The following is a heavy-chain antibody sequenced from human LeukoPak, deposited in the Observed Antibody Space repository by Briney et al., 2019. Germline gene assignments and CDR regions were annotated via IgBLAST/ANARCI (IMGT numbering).Heavy chain of an antibody. Sequence: ASVKVSCKASGYTFTGYYMHWVRQAPGQGLAWMGWINPNSGGTNYAQKFQGRVTMTRDTSISTAYMELSRLRSDDTAVYYCARLGYDLGEHAFDIWGQGTMVTVSS. CDR1: GYTFTGYY. CDR3: ARLGYDLGEHAFDI. D-gene: IGHD5-12*01. CDR2: INPNSGGT. V-gene: IGHV1-2*02. J-gene: IGHJ3*02.